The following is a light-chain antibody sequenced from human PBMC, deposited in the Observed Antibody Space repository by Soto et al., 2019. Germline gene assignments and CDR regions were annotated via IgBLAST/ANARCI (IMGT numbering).Light chain of an antibody. CDR2: DAS. V-gene: IGKV3-11*01. CDR1: QSVSSF. J-gene: IGKJ5*01. Sequence: EIVLTQSPATLSLSPGEIATLSCRASQSVSSFLAWYQQKPGQAPSLLIYDASNRATGIPARFSGSGSGTDFTLTISSLEPEDFAVYYCQQRSNWPPPITFGQGTRLEI. CDR3: QQRSNWPPPIT.